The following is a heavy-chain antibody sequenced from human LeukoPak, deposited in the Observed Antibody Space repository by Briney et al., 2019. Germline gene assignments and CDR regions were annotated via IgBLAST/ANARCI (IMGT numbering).Heavy chain of an antibody. D-gene: IGHD1-26*01. CDR3: AGASSKWELSF. J-gene: IGHJ4*02. V-gene: IGHV1-69*13. CDR1: GGTFSRYA. CDR2: YIPMFGTA. Sequence: GASVKVSCKASGGTFSRYAISWVRQAPGQGLEWMGGYIPMFGTANYAQNFQNRVTITADESTSTFSMEVSGLRPEDTAVYFCAGASSKWELSFWGQGTLVTVSS.